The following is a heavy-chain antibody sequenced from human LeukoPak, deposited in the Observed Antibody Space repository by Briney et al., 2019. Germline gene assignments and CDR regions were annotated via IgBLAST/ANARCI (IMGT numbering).Heavy chain of an antibody. CDR1: GGSISSGSYY. V-gene: IGHV4-61*02. CDR2: IYTSGST. CDR3: ARASGGAFDI. Sequence: SETLSLTCTVSGGSISSGSYYWSWIRQPAGKGLEWIGRIYTSGSTNYNPSLKSRVTISVDTSKNQFSLKLSSVTAADAAVYYCARASGGAFDIWGQETMVTVSS. D-gene: IGHD1-26*01. J-gene: IGHJ3*02.